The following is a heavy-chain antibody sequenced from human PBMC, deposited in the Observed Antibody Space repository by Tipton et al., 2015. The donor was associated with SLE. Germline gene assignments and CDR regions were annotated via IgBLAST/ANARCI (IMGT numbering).Heavy chain of an antibody. CDR3: ARDEPGDY. CDR1: GFTFSNYA. CDR2: ISGSGTTT. J-gene: IGHJ4*02. V-gene: IGHV3-23*01. D-gene: IGHD1-14*01. Sequence: SLRLSCAASGFTFSNYAMTWVRQAPGKGLEWVSGISGSGTTTDYADSVKGRFTISRDNSKNTLYLQMNSLSAEDTAVYYCARDEPGDYWGQGTLVTVSS.